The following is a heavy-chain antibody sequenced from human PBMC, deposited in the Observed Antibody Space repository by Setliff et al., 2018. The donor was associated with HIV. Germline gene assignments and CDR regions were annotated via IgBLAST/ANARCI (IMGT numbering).Heavy chain of an antibody. V-gene: IGHV4-34*01. CDR3: ARLSGNYYYFDY. CDR2: INHSGST. Sequence: SETLSLTCAVYGGSFSGYYWSWIRQPPGKGLEWTGEINHSGSTNYNPSLKSRVTISVDTSKNQFSLKLTSVTAADTAVYYCARLSGNYYYFDYWGQGALVTVSS. J-gene: IGHJ4*02. CDR1: GGSFSGYY. D-gene: IGHD4-4*01.